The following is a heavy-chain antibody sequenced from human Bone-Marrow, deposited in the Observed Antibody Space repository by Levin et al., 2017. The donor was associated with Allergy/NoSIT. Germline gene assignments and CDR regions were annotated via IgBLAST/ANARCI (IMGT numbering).Heavy chain of an antibody. Sequence: GGSLRLSCAASGFTFSNYWMHWVRQDPGKGLVWVARINSDGGSAYYADFVKGRFTISRDNTENSLYLQMNSLRREDTALYYCAKASNVRGSIAAADYWGQGTLVTVSS. V-gene: IGHV3-74*01. CDR1: GFTFSNYW. D-gene: IGHD6-25*01. CDR3: AKASNVRGSIAAADY. J-gene: IGHJ4*02. CDR2: INSDGGSA.